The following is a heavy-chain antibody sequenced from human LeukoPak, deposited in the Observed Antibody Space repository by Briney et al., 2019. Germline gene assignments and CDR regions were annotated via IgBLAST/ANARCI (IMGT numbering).Heavy chain of an antibody. D-gene: IGHD3-10*01. Sequence: PGGSLRLSCAASGFTFSSYGMHWVRQAPGKGLEWVAVIWYDGSNKYYADSVKGRFTISRDNSKNTLYPQMNSLRAEDTAVYYCARGLPYYYGSGSPDFDYWGQGTLVTVSS. CDR1: GFTFSSYG. CDR2: IWYDGSNK. J-gene: IGHJ4*02. CDR3: ARGLPYYYGSGSPDFDY. V-gene: IGHV3-33*01.